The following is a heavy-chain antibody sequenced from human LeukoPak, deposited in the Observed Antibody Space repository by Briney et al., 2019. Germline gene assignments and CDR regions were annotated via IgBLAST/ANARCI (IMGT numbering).Heavy chain of an antibody. J-gene: IGHJ3*02. D-gene: IGHD4-17*01. CDR3: ARSAHDYGDYVSRGAFDI. CDR1: GYTFTSYG. V-gene: IGHV1-18*01. CDR2: ISAYNGNT. Sequence: ASVKVACKASGYTFTSYGISWVRQAPGQGREWMGWISAYNGNTNYAQKLHGRVTMTTGTSTSTAYMELRSLRSDDTAVYYCARSAHDYGDYVSRGAFDIWGQGTMVTVSS.